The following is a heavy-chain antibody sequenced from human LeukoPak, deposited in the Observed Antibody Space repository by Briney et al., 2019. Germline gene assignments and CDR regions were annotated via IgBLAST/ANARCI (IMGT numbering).Heavy chain of an antibody. CDR2: ISGSGGST. CDR3: AKHRSCIHDVCHGDFDY. Sequence: GGSVRLQCAAYTFIFISYAMSWDRQAPGKGLECVSTISGSGGSTYYADSVKGRFTISIDNSKNTVYLQMNSLRAEDTTVYYCAKHRSCIHDVCHGDFDYWGQGTLVTASS. V-gene: IGHV3-23*01. J-gene: IGHJ4*02. D-gene: IGHD2-8*01. CDR1: TFIFISYA.